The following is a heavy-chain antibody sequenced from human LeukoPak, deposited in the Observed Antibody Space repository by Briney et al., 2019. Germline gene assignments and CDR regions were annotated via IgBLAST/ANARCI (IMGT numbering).Heavy chain of an antibody. Sequence: GGSLRLSCAASGFTFSSYGMHWVRQAPGKGPEWVAVISYDGSNKYYADSVKGRFTISRDNSKNTLYLQMNSLRAEDTAVYYCAKDGMSMVQGAPLDYWGQGTLVTVSS. CDR2: ISYDGSNK. V-gene: IGHV3-30*18. J-gene: IGHJ4*02. CDR3: AKDGMSMVQGAPLDY. CDR1: GFTFSSYG. D-gene: IGHD3-10*01.